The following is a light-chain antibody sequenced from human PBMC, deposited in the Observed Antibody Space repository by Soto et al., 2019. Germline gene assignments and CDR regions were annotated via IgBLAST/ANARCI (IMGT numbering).Light chain of an antibody. CDR1: QSIGSY. V-gene: IGKV1-5*01. J-gene: IGKJ2*01. CDR3: QQYRSDFYT. Sequence: DIQMTQSPSTLSASVGDRVTITCRASQSIGSYLAWYQQKIGKAPKLLIYDASHLESGVPSRFSGSGSGTDLTLTISPLQPDDFATYYCQQYRSDFYTFGQGTKVEIK. CDR2: DAS.